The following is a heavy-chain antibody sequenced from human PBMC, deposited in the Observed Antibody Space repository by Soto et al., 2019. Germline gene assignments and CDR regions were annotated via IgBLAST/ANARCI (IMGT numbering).Heavy chain of an antibody. Sequence: SETLSLTCAVFGGSISSSNWWSSVRQHPGKGLEWIGEIYHSGSTNYNPSLKSRVTISVDKSKNQFSLKLSSVTAADTAVYYCARDGGYSSNYGMEVWGKGTTVTGSP. CDR1: GGSISSSNW. J-gene: IGHJ6*04. CDR2: IYHSGST. V-gene: IGHV4-4*02. D-gene: IGHD6-19*01. CDR3: ARDGGYSSNYGMEV.